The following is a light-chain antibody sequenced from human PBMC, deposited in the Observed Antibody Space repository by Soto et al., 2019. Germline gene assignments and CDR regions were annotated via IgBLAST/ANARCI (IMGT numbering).Light chain of an antibody. CDR1: QSISSY. J-gene: IGKJ1*01. Sequence: DIQMTQSPSSLSASVLYRFTITCRAIQSISSYLNWYQQKPGKAPKLLIYAASSLQSGVPSRFSGSGSGTDFTLTISSLQPEDFATYYCQQSYSTLWTFGQGTKVDIK. CDR3: QQSYSTLWT. CDR2: AAS. V-gene: IGKV1-39*01.